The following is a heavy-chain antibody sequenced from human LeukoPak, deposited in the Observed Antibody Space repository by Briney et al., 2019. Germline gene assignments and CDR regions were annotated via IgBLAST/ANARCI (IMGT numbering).Heavy chain of an antibody. D-gene: IGHD3-22*01. J-gene: IGHJ5*02. CDR1: GDSISSGDYY. CDR2: MYYSGST. Sequence: PSETLSLTCTVSGDSISSGDYYWSWIRQPPGKGLEWIAYMYYSGSTYYNPSLKSRVTMSADTSKNQLSLKLSSVAAADTAVYYCARPYYYDSRIDPWGQGILVTVSS. CDR3: ARPYYYDSRIDP. V-gene: IGHV4-30-4*01.